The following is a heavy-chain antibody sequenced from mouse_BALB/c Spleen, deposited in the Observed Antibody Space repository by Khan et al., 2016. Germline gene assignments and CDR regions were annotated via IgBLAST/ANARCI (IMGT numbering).Heavy chain of an antibody. J-gene: IGHJ2*01. CDR3: ARHYYYNFDY. CDR2: ISSSGST. CDR1: GYSITSDYA. D-gene: IGHD1-1*01. V-gene: IGHV3-2*02. Sequence: EGQLQESGPGLVKPSQSLSLTCTVTGYSITSDYAWNWIRQFPGNNLEWMGYISSSGSTSYNPSLKSRISLTRDTSQNKFFLQLTYVTTEDTATYYCARHYYYNFDYWGQGTTLTVSS.